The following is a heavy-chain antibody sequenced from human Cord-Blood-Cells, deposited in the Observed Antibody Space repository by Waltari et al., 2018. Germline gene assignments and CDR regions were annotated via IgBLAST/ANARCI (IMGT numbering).Heavy chain of an antibody. J-gene: IGHJ4*02. V-gene: IGHV3-7*04. CDR2: IKQDGSEK. D-gene: IGHD6-6*01. CDR3: ARGAAARPN. Sequence: EVQLVESGGGLVQPGGSLGLSCAAFGSTVSRYWLSWVREAPGKGLGGVANIKQDGSEKYYVDSVKGRFTISRDNAKNSLYLQMNSLRAEDTAVYYCARGAAARPNWGQGTLVTVSS. CDR1: GSTVSRYW.